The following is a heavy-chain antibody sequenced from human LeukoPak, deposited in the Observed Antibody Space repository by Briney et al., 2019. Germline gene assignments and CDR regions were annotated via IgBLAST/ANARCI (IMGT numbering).Heavy chain of an antibody. Sequence: SETLSLTCTVSGYSISSGYYWGWIRQPPGKGLEWIGSIYYSGSTYYNPSLKSRVTISVDTSKNQFSLKLSSVTAADTAVYYCARAPKARYSGSYPFDYWGQGTLVTVSS. CDR3: ARAPKARYSGSYPFDY. J-gene: IGHJ4*02. V-gene: IGHV4-38-2*02. D-gene: IGHD1-26*01. CDR2: IYYSGST. CDR1: GYSISSGYY.